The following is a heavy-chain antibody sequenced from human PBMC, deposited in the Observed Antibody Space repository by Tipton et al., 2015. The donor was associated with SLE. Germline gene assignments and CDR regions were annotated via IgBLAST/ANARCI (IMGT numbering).Heavy chain of an antibody. V-gene: IGHV4-59*01. CDR1: GGSISSYY. Sequence: GLVKPSETLSLTCTVSGGSISSYYWSWIRQPPGKGLEWIGYINYSGSTNYNPSLKSRVSISVDTSKNQFSLNLKSLTAADTAVYYCARVAREYSRQERDHYYFMDVWGKGTTVTVSS. J-gene: IGHJ6*03. CDR2: INYSGST. D-gene: IGHD2/OR15-2a*01. CDR3: ARVAREYSRQERDHYYFMDV.